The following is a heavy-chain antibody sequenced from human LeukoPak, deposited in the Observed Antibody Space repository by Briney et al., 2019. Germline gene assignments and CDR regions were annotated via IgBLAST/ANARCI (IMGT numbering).Heavy chain of an antibody. Sequence: GGSLRLSCAASGFTFSSYAMSWVRQAPGKGLEWVSAISGSGGSTYYADSVKGRFTISRDNSKEILYLQVNSLRAEDTAVYYCAKADGGWGVIIKDWGQGTLVTVSS. J-gene: IGHJ1*01. CDR1: GFTFSSYA. CDR3: AKADGGWGVIIKD. D-gene: IGHD3-10*01. CDR2: ISGSGGST. V-gene: IGHV3-23*01.